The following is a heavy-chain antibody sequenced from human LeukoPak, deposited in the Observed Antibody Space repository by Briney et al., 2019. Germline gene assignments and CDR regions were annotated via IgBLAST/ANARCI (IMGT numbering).Heavy chain of an antibody. CDR2: ITASGTAM. D-gene: IGHD1-26*01. J-gene: IGHJ4*02. Sequence: PGGSLRLSCAAPGFTFSSYSMNWVRQAPGKGLEWVSHITASGTAMFYADSVKGRFTISRDNAKNSLYLQMNSLRDEDTAVYYCASSESYRFDYWGQGTLVTVSS. CDR1: GFTFSSYS. V-gene: IGHV3-48*02. CDR3: ASSESYRFDY.